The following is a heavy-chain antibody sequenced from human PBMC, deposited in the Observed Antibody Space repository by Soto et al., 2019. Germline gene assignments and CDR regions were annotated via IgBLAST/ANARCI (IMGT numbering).Heavy chain of an antibody. CDR2: FDPEDGET. CDR1: GYTLTELS. D-gene: IGHD6-13*01. Sequence: ASVKVSCKVSGYTLTELSMHWVRQAPGKGLEWMGGFDPEDGETIYAQKFQGRVTMTEDASTDTAYMELSSLRSEDTAVYYCATDLTIAAEYFQHWGQGTLVTVSS. J-gene: IGHJ1*01. V-gene: IGHV1-24*01. CDR3: ATDLTIAAEYFQH.